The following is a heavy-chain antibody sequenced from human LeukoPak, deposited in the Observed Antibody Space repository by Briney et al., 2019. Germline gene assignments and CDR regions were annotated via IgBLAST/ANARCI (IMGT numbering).Heavy chain of an antibody. V-gene: IGHV4-31*03. D-gene: IGHD6-13*01. CDR3: AREYSSSWGGWFDP. Sequence: SQTLSLTCTVSGGSISSGGYYWSWIRQHPGKGLEWIGYIYYGGSTYYNPSLKSRVTISVDTSKNQFSLKLSSVTAADTAVYYCAREYSSSWGGWFDPWGQGTLVTVSS. CDR1: GGSISSGGYY. J-gene: IGHJ5*02. CDR2: IYYGGST.